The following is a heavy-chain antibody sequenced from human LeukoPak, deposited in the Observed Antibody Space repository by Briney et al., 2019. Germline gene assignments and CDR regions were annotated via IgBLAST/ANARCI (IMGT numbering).Heavy chain of an antibody. Sequence: SETLSLTCAVYGGSFSGYYWSWIRQPPGKGLEWIGEINHSGSTNYSPSLKSRVTISVDTSKNQFSLKLSSVTAADTAVYYCARRGTYYYGMDVWGKGTTVTVSS. CDR3: ARRGTYYYGMDV. J-gene: IGHJ6*04. CDR2: INHSGST. V-gene: IGHV4-34*01. CDR1: GGSFSGYY.